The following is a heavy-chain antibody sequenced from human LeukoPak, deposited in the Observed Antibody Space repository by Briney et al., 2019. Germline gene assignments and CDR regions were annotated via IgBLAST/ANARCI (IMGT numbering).Heavy chain of an antibody. J-gene: IGHJ4*02. Sequence: PSEILSLTCTVSGGSISSSSYYWGWIRQPPGKGLEWIGSIYYSGSTYYNPSLKSRVTISVDTSKNQFSLKLSSVTAADTAVYYCAGKRGSGFVWGQGTLVTVSS. CDR1: GGSISSSSYY. V-gene: IGHV4-39*01. CDR3: AGKRGSGFV. CDR2: IYYSGST. D-gene: IGHD6-19*01.